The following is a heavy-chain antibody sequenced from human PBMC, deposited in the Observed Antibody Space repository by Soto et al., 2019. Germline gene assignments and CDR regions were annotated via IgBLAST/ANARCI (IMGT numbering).Heavy chain of an antibody. D-gene: IGHD2-15*01. CDR1: GGSFTFSGYY. CDR2: INHSGST. CDR3: ARAPKLIDCSGGSCFGLFDY. Sequence: NPSETLSLTCTVYGGSFTFSGYYWSWIRQPPGKGLEWIGEINHSGSTNYNPSLESRVTISLDTSKNQFSLKLSSVTAADTAVYYVARAPKLIDCSGGSCFGLFDYWGQRSLVTVCS. J-gene: IGHJ4*02. V-gene: IGHV4-34*01.